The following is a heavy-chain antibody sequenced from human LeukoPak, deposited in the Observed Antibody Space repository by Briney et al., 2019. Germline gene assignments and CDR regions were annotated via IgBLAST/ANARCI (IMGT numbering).Heavy chain of an antibody. J-gene: IGHJ4*02. Sequence: GGSLRLSCAASGFTFDDYTMNWVRQVPGEGLEWVSVINGDGGTTYYADSVKGRSTISRDNSKKFLYLQMNSLRTEDTALYYCARDIYGGFDSWGQGTLVTVSS. CDR2: INGDGGTT. D-gene: IGHD3-16*01. V-gene: IGHV3-43*01. CDR1: GFTFDDYT. CDR3: ARDIYGGFDS.